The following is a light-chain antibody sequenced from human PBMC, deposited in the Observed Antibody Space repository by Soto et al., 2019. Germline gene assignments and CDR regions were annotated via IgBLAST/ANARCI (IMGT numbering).Light chain of an antibody. Sequence: EIVMTQSPANLSVSPGERATLSCRASQSVSSNLAWYQQKPGQGPRLLIYAASTRATSIPARFSGSRSGTEFTLTINSLQSEDFAVYYCQQYNKWPPYTFGQGTKLEIK. CDR1: QSVSSN. CDR3: QQYNKWPPYT. CDR2: AAS. V-gene: IGKV3-15*01. J-gene: IGKJ2*01.